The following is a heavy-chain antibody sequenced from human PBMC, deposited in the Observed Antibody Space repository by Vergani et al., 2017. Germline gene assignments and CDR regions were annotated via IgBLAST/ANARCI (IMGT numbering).Heavy chain of an antibody. V-gene: IGHV1-69*01. CDR1: GGTFSSYS. CDR2: IIPIFGTA. CDR3: ARETRSGYSYSHAFDI. Sequence: QVQLVQSGAEVKKPGSSVKVSCKASGGTFSSYSISWVRQAPGQGLEWMGGIIPIFGTANYAQKFQGRVTITADESTSTAYMELSSLRSEDTAVYYCARETRSGYSYSHAFDIWGQGTMVTVSS. J-gene: IGHJ3*02. D-gene: IGHD5-18*01.